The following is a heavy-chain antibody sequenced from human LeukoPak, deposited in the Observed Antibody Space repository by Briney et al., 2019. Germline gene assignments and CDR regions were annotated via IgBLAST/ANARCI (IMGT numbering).Heavy chain of an antibody. CDR3: ARDQTGQAWIY. D-gene: IGHD2-2*03. CDR1: GFTFSSYW. Sequence: GGSLRLSCTASGFTFSSYWMSWVRQAPGKGLEWVADINRDGREKHSVDSVKGRFTVSRDNARNSLYLQMNSLRAEDTAMYYCARDQTGQAWIYWGQGTLVTVSS. CDR2: INRDGREK. J-gene: IGHJ4*02. V-gene: IGHV3-7*04.